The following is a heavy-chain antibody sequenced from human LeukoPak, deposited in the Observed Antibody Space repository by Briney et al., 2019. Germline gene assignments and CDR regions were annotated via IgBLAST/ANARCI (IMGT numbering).Heavy chain of an antibody. CDR1: GFTFRNYA. Sequence: PGGSLRLSCAASGFTFRNYAMNWVRQAPGKGLEWVSTVNTNGGSTYYAASVKGRFTISRDNSNNTLNLQMSSLRAEDTAVYYCAKGYSSGWSGRIPEYWGHGTLVTVSS. CDR3: AKGYSSGWSGRIPEY. V-gene: IGHV3-23*01. J-gene: IGHJ4*01. D-gene: IGHD6-19*01. CDR2: VNTNGGST.